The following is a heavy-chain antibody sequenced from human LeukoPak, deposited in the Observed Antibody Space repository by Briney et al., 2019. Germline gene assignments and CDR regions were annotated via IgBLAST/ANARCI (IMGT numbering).Heavy chain of an antibody. CDR3: ARHLKPYYDILTGYSQDAFDI. D-gene: IGHD3-9*01. V-gene: IGHV4-39*01. J-gene: IGHJ3*02. CDR2: IYYSGST. Sequence: PSETLSLTCTVSGGSISSSSYYWGWIRQPPGKGLEWIGSIYYSGSTYYNPSLKSRVTISVDTSKNQFSLKLSSVTAAGTAVYYCARHLKPYYDILTGYSQDAFDIWGQGTMVTVSS. CDR1: GGSISSSSYY.